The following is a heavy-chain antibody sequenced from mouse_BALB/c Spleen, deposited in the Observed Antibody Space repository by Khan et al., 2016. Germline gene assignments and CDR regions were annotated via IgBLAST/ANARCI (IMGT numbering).Heavy chain of an antibody. Sequence: QVQLQQSGAELVRPGSSVKISCKASGYAFSSYWMNWVKQRPGQGLEWIGQIYPGDGDTNYNGKFKGKATLTADKSSSTAYMQLSSLTSEDSAVXVCAGLTGTREAMDNWGQGTSVTVSS. CDR2: IYPGDGDT. CDR1: GYAFSSYW. D-gene: IGHD4-1*01. J-gene: IGHJ4*01. V-gene: IGHV1-80*01. CDR3: AGLTGTREAMDN.